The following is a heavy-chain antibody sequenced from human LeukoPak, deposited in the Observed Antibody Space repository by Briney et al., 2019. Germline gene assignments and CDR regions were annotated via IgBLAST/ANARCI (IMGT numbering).Heavy chain of an antibody. CDR1: GYTFTGYY. Sequence: ASVKVSCKASGYTFTGYYMHWVRQAPGQGLQWMGWIKPNSGGTNYAQKFQGRVTMTRDTSISTAYMELSRLRSDDTAVYYCARDRRGTYGDYATSYWGQGTLVTVSS. CDR2: IKPNSGGT. CDR3: ARDRRGTYGDYATSY. J-gene: IGHJ4*02. D-gene: IGHD4-17*01. V-gene: IGHV1-2*02.